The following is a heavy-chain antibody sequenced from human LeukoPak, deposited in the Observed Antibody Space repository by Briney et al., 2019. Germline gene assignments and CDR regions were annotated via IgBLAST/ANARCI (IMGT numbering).Heavy chain of an antibody. J-gene: IGHJ4*02. Sequence: SGTLSLTCSVSGVXISSYSWTWIRQAPGKGLEWAGFISNRGITDYNPALNGPVSISRDTTKNQYSLKLTSVPPANTAVYYCARVGYYDTGSHYRDFFEYWGQGDLVTVSS. CDR2: ISNRGIT. V-gene: IGHV4-59*01. CDR3: ARVGYYDTGSHYRDFFEY. CDR1: GVXISSYS. D-gene: IGHD3-10*01.